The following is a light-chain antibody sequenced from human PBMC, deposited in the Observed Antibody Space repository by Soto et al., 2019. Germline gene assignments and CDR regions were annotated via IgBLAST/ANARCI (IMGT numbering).Light chain of an antibody. CDR3: QQYTNWPPVT. V-gene: IGKV3-15*01. Sequence: EIVMTQSPATLSVSPGERVTLSCRASQFISTNLAWYQQRPGQPPRLLIYYASTRATGIPARFSGSGSGTEFSLTISSLQSEDFAVYYCQQYTNWPPVTFGQGTKLEIK. CDR1: QFISTN. CDR2: YAS. J-gene: IGKJ2*01.